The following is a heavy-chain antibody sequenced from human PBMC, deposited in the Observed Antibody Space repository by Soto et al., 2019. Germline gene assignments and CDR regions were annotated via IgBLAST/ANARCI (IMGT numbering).Heavy chain of an antibody. J-gene: IGHJ5*02. CDR2: IDPSDSYT. V-gene: IGHV5-10-1*01. D-gene: IGHD7-27*01. CDR3: ARQNWGSNWFDP. Sequence: LGESLTISCNGSGYSFTSYWISWVRQMPGKGLEWMGRIDPSDSYTNYSPYFQGHVTISADKSISTAYLQWSSLKASDTAMYYCARQNWGSNWFDPWGQGTLVTVSS. CDR1: GYSFTSYW.